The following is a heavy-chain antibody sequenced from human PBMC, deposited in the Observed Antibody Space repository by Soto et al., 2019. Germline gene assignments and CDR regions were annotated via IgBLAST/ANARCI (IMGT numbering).Heavy chain of an antibody. D-gene: IGHD4-4*01. CDR1: GFTCSDSW. CDR3: VRGGSTYAS. V-gene: IGHV3-7*01. CDR2: IKQDESEK. J-gene: IGHJ5*02. Sequence: EVQLVESGGGLVQPGGSLRLSCTASGFTCSDSWMTWVRQAPGKGLEWVARIKQDESEKKYADSVTDRFSISRDNAKNSMSLQMDRLRGEDTAVYYCVRGGSTYASWGQGALVTVSS.